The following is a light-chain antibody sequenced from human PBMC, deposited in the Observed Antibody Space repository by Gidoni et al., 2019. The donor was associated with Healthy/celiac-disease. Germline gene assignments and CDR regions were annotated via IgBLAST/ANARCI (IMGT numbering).Light chain of an antibody. J-gene: IGLJ2*01. V-gene: IGLV2-14*03. CDR1: SSDVGGYNY. CDR3: SSYTSSSTPVV. CDR2: DVG. Sequence: QSALTQPASVSGSPGQSITISCTGTSSDVGGYNYVYWYQQHPGKAPKLMIYDVGNRPSGVSNRFSGSKSGNTASLTISGLQAEDEADYYCSSYTSSSTPVVFGGGTKLTVL.